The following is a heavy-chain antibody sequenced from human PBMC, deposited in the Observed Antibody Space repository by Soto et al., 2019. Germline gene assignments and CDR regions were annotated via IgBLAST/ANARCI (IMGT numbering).Heavy chain of an antibody. CDR1: GFTFSSYA. V-gene: IGHV3-23*01. D-gene: IGHD6-19*01. CDR2: ISGSGGST. J-gene: IGHJ6*04. Sequence: EVQLLESGGGLVQPGGSLRLSCAASGFTFSSYAMSWVRQAPGKGLEWVSAISGSGGSTYYADSVKGRFTISRDNSKNTLYLQMNSLRAEDTAVYYCARVGYSSGWFAMDVWGKGTTVTVSS. CDR3: ARVGYSSGWFAMDV.